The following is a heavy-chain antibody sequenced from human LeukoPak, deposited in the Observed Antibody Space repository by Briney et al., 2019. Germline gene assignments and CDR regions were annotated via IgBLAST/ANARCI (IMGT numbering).Heavy chain of an antibody. J-gene: IGHJ4*02. Sequence: VASVKISCKASGYTFRGNYIHWLQQAPGQGLEWMGWIDANNGDTKSAQKFQGRVTVSRDTSISTAYMDLSSLSPDDAAVYYCARDPSSVTLYFFDYWGQGTLVTVSS. V-gene: IGHV1-2*03. CDR3: ARDPSSVTLYFFDY. CDR2: IDANNGDT. D-gene: IGHD4-11*01. CDR1: GYTFRGNY.